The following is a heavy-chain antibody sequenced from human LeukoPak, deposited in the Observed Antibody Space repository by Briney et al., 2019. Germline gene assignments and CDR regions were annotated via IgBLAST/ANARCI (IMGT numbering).Heavy chain of an antibody. CDR2: ISKDGSRK. CDR3: AKDRSTTWSFDY. V-gene: IGHV3-30*18. Sequence: QPGGSLRLSCAASGFTFSFSGMYWVRQAPGKGLEWVAFISKDGSRKYYADSVKGRFTISRDNSKNTLFLQMNSLRTEDTAVYYCAKDRSTTWSFDYWGQRTLVTVSS. D-gene: IGHD2-2*01. CDR1: GFTFSFSG. J-gene: IGHJ4*02.